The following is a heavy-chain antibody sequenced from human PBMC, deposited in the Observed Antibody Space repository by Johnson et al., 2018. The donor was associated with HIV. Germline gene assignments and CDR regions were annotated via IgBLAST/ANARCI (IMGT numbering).Heavy chain of an antibody. Sequence: EVQLVESGGGLVQPGGSLRLSCAAFGFTVSSNYMSWVRQAPGKGLEWVSVIYSGGSTYYADSVKGRFTISRDNSKNTLYLNMNSLRAEDKAVYYCARDQSNGWNRGAFDIWGQGTVVTVSS. D-gene: IGHD6-19*01. J-gene: IGHJ3*02. CDR2: IYSGGST. CDR3: ARDQSNGWNRGAFDI. V-gene: IGHV3-66*01. CDR1: GFTVSSNY.